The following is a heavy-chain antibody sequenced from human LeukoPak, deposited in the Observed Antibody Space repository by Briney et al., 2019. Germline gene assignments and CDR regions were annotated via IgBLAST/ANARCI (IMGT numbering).Heavy chain of an antibody. Sequence: GGSVRLSCAASGFTFDDYGMSWVRQGPGKGLEWVSAISGSGGSTYYADSVKGRFTISRDNSKNTLYLQMNSLRAEGTAVYYCATHYYDSSGYYEYYFDYWGQGTLVTVSS. CDR1: GFTFDDYG. J-gene: IGHJ4*02. D-gene: IGHD3-22*01. CDR3: ATHYYDSSGYYEYYFDY. V-gene: IGHV3-23*01. CDR2: ISGSGGST.